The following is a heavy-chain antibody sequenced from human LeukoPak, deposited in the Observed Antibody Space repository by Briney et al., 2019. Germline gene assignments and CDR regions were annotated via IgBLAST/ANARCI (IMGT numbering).Heavy chain of an antibody. J-gene: IGHJ4*02. D-gene: IGHD3-9*01. Sequence: ASVKVSCKASGYTFTSYDINWVRQATGQGLEWMGWMNPNSGNTGYAQKFQGRVTMTRNTSISTAYMELSSLRSEDTAVYYCARMRYFDWPVPQNFKRRYYFDYWGQGTLVIVSS. CDR3: ARMRYFDWPVPQNFKRRYYFDY. V-gene: IGHV1-8*01. CDR1: GYTFTSYD. CDR2: MNPNSGNT.